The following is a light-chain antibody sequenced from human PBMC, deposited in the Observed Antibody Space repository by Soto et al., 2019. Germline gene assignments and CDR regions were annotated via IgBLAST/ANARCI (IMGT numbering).Light chain of an antibody. J-gene: IGLJ2*01. CDR3: CSYAGRATYV. Sequence: QSALTQPAPVSGSPGQSITISCTGPSSDVGSYNLVSWYQQYPGKAPKLIIFEVFKRPSGVSHRFSGSKSGNTASLTISGLQAEDEANYYCCSYAGRATYVFGGGTKLTVL. V-gene: IGLV2-23*02. CDR1: SSDVGSYNL. CDR2: EVF.